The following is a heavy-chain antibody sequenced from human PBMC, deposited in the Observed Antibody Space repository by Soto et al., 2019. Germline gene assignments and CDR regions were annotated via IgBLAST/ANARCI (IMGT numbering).Heavy chain of an antibody. CDR1: GYTFTSQW. D-gene: IGHD2-15*01. J-gene: IGHJ4*02. V-gene: IGHV5-51*01. CDR3: ARVSGVAFDY. Sequence: PXESLKISFQGSGYTFTSQWIGWVRQIPGKGLECVGIIYPGDSDTRYSPSFLGQVTISADKSISTAYLQWSSLKASDTAMYYCARVSGVAFDYWGQGTLVTVSS. CDR2: IYPGDSDT.